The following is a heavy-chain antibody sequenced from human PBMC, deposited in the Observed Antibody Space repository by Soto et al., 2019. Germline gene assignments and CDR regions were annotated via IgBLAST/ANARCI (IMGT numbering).Heavy chain of an antibody. Sequence: ASVKVSCKASGYMFTSYALHWMRQAPGQRLEWVGWISVGSDDTKYSQKFQGRVTITRDTSASTVYMELRSLRSEDTAVYYCVRAIRGYSFDNWRQGTLVTVSS. CDR3: VRAIRGYSFDN. CDR1: GYMFTSYA. D-gene: IGHD5-18*01. CDR2: ISVGSDDT. V-gene: IGHV1-3*01. J-gene: IGHJ4*02.